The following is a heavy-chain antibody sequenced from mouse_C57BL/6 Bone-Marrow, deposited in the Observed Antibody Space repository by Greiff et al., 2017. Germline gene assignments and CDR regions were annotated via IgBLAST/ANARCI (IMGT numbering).Heavy chain of an antibody. V-gene: IGHV14-4*01. CDR3: SSFDGDYFDF. CDR2: IDPEIGDT. J-gene: IGHJ2*01. CDR1: GFNIKDDY. D-gene: IGHD2-3*01. Sequence: VQLQQSGAELVRPGASVKLSCTASGFNIKDDYIHWVKQRPEQGLEWIGWIDPEIGDTEYASKFQGKATITSDTASNTAYLQRSSLSSEDTAVYYFSSFDGDYFDFWGQGTPLTGAS.